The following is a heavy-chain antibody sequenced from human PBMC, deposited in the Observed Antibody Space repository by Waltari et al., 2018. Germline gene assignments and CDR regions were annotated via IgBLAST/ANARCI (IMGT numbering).Heavy chain of an antibody. CDR2: ISWNSGSI. Sequence: EVQLVESGGGLVQPGRSLRLSCAASGFTFDDYAMHWVRQAPGKGLEWVSGISWNSGSIGYADSVKGRFTISRDNAKNSLYLQMNSLRAEDTALYYCARDQTYGFPFDYWGQGTLVTVSS. V-gene: IGHV3-9*01. CDR3: ARDQTYGFPFDY. CDR1: GFTFDDYA. D-gene: IGHD3-10*01. J-gene: IGHJ4*02.